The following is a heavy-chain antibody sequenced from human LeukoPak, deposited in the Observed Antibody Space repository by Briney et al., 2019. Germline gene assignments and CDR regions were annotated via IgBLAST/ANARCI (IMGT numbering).Heavy chain of an antibody. D-gene: IGHD1-26*01. Sequence: ASVKVSCKASGGTFSSYAVSWVRQAPGQGLEWMGGIIPIFGTANYAQKFQGRVTITADESTSTAYMELSSLRSEDTAVYYCARRATHDAFDIWGQGTMVTVSS. CDR3: ARRATHDAFDI. J-gene: IGHJ3*02. CDR2: IIPIFGTA. CDR1: GGTFSSYA. V-gene: IGHV1-69*13.